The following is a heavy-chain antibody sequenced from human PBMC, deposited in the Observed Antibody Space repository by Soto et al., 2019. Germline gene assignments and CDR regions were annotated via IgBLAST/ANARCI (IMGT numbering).Heavy chain of an antibody. V-gene: IGHV1-18*01. D-gene: IGHD6-13*01. J-gene: IGHJ4*02. CDR2: IRAYNCNT. CDR3: ATDDRYSSSWSRFDY. Sequence: QVQLVQSGAEVKKPGASVKVSCKASGYTFTSYGISWVRQAPGQGLEWMGWIRAYNCNTNYTQKLQGRVTMTTDTSTSTAYMELRSMRADETAVYYCATDDRYSSSWSRFDYWGQGTLVTVSS. CDR1: GYTFTSYG.